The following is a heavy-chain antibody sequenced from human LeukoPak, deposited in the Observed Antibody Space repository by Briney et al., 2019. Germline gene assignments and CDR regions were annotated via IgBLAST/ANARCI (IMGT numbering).Heavy chain of an antibody. D-gene: IGHD6-13*01. CDR1: GFTFSSYE. J-gene: IGHJ2*01. V-gene: IGHV3-48*03. Sequence: GGSLRLSCAASGFTFSSYEMNWVRQAPGKGLEWVSYISSSGSTIYYADSVKGRFTISRDNAKNSLYLQMNSLRAEDTAVYYCARLTPSDSSSWYWYFGLWGRGTLVTVSS. CDR3: ARLTPSDSSSWYWYFGL. CDR2: ISSSGSTI.